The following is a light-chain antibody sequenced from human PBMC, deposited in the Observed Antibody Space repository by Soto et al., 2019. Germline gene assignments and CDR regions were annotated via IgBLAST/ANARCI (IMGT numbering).Light chain of an antibody. CDR1: QPVRSW. CDR2: DAS. CDR3: KRYYHDSHT. Sequence: DRQMPQSPPTMSSTVVYMFTLTVLASQPVRSWVAWYQQKPGKAPKVMIYDASTLERGVPSRFSGSGSGTEFTIIIRSLQNDDFATYYCKRYYHDSHTFGQGNKVDMK. J-gene: IGKJ1*01. V-gene: IGKV1-5*01.